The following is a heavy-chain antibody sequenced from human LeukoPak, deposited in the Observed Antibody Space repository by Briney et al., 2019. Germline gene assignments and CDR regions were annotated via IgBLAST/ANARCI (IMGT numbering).Heavy chain of an antibody. CDR3: ARDWDYYGSGSYLGY. CDR1: GGSISTYY. J-gene: IGHJ4*02. V-gene: IGHV4-4*07. D-gene: IGHD3-10*01. Sequence: PSETLSLTCTVSGGSISTYYWSWIRQPAGKGLEWIGRIHTSGNTDYNPSLKSRVTMSVDTSKNQFSLKLSSVTAADTAVYYCARDWDYYGSGSYLGYWGQGTLVTVSS. CDR2: IHTSGNT.